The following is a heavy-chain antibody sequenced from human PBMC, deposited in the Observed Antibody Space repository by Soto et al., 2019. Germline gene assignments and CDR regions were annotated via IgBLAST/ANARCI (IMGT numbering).Heavy chain of an antibody. J-gene: IGHJ4*02. Sequence: QVQLVQSGAEVKKPGASVKVSCKASGYTFTSYGISWVRQAPGQGLEWMGWISAYNGNTNYAQKLQGRVTMTTDTAPSTADKELRSLRSDDTAVDDGARQGMRWELRSGGQGTLVTVSS. D-gene: IGHD1-26*01. CDR1: GYTFTSYG. CDR2: ISAYNGNT. V-gene: IGHV1-18*01. CDR3: ARQGMRWELRS.